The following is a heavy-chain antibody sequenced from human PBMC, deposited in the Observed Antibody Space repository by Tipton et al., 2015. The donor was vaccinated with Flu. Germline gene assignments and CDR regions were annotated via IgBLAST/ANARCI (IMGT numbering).Heavy chain of an antibody. D-gene: IGHD3-10*01. CDR3: ARSTYYYGSGSSDY. CDR2: IYTSGST. Sequence: TLSLTCTVSGDSISSGSYYWNWIRQPAGKGLEWIGRIYTSGSTNYNPSLKSRVTISVDTSKNQFSLKLSSVTAADTAVYYCARSTYYYGSGSSDYWGQGTLVTVSS. CDR1: GDSISSGSYY. V-gene: IGHV4-61*02. J-gene: IGHJ4*02.